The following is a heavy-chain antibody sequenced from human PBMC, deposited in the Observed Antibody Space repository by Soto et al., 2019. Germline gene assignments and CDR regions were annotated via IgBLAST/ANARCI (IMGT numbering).Heavy chain of an antibody. Sequence: SETLSLTCTVSGGSISSSSYYWGWIRQPPGKGLEWIGSIYYSGSTYYNPSLKSRVTISVDTSKNQFSLKLSSVTAADTAVYYCASWESIINYGDLERSFDYWGQGTLVTVSS. J-gene: IGHJ4*02. CDR1: GGSISSSSYY. D-gene: IGHD4-17*01. V-gene: IGHV4-39*01. CDR3: ASWESIINYGDLERSFDY. CDR2: IYYSGST.